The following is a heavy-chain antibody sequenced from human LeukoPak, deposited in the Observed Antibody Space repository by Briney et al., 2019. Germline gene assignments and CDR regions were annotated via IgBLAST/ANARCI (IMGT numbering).Heavy chain of an antibody. Sequence: GGSLRLSCAASEFTFSSYWMSWVRQAPGKGLEWVANIKQDGSEKYYVDSVKGRFTISRDNAKNSLYLQMNSLRAEDTAVYYCARGYYYDSSGVFDYWGQGTLVTVSS. J-gene: IGHJ4*02. V-gene: IGHV3-7*01. CDR2: IKQDGSEK. CDR3: ARGYYYDSSGVFDY. D-gene: IGHD3-22*01. CDR1: EFTFSSYW.